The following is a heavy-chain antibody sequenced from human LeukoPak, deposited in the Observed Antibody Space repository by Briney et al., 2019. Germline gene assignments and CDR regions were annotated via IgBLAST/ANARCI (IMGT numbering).Heavy chain of an antibody. D-gene: IGHD6-19*01. CDR2: IYYTGNN. CDR1: GYSISSTNW. V-gene: IGHV4-28*06. J-gene: IGHJ4*02. Sequence: PSETLSLTCAVSGYSISSTNWWGWIRQPPGKGLEWIGYIYYTGNNNYNPSLKSRVTMSVDTSKNQFSLNLSSVTALDTAVYYCARIFLGYSTGWYFDYWGQGTLVTVSS. CDR3: ARIFLGYSTGWYFDY.